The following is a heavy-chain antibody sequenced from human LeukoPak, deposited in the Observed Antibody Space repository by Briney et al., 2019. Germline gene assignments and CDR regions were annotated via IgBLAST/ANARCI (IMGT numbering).Heavy chain of an antibody. CDR1: GFTFGSDW. CDR3: ARNTVAAAGDS. CDR2: IKPDGSDE. V-gene: IGHV3-7*01. J-gene: IGHJ4*02. D-gene: IGHD6-13*01. Sequence: PGGSLRLSCAAPGFTFGSDWMTWVRQAPEKGLEWVAKIKPDGSDEDYVDSVKGRFTIPRDNAKNLLYLQMTGLRAEDTAVYYCARNTVAAAGDSWGQGTLVTVSS.